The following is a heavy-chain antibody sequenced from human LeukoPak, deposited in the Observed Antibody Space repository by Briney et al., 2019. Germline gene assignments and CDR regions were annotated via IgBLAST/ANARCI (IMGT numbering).Heavy chain of an antibody. CDR2: INHSGST. Sequence: SETLSLTCAVYGGSFSGYYWSWLRQPPGKGLEWIGEINHSGSTNYNPSLKSRVTISVDTSKNQFSLKLSSVTAADTAVYYCARGPRRFYYYYGMDVWGQGTTVTVSS. V-gene: IGHV4-34*01. CDR3: ARGPRRFYYYYGMDV. D-gene: IGHD4-17*01. CDR1: GGSFSGYY. J-gene: IGHJ6*02.